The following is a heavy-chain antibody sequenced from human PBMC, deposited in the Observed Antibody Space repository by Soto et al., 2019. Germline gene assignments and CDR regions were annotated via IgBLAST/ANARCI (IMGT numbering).Heavy chain of an antibody. CDR1: GGTFSSYA. CDR2: IIPIFGTA. V-gene: IGHV1-69*13. D-gene: IGHD1-1*01. CDR3: AKSVYNWNDGVFDY. J-gene: IGHJ4*02. Sequence: GASVKVSCKASGGTFSSYAITWVRQAPGQGLEWMGGIIPIFGTANYAQKFQARVTITADESTSTAYMELSSLRSEDTAVYYCAKSVYNWNDGVFDYWGQGTMVTGSS.